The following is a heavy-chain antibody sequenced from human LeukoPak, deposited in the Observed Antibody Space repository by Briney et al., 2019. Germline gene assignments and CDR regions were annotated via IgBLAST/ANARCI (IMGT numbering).Heavy chain of an antibody. D-gene: IGHD2-15*01. Sequence: ASVRVSCKASGYTFTDYYMHWVRQAPGQGLEWMGWINPNSGDTNHAQNFQGRVTLTRDTSISTAYMELSSLRSDDSAVYYCAGEYCSGGSCRQGFDYWGQGTLVTVSS. CDR2: INPNSGDT. V-gene: IGHV1-2*02. CDR1: GYTFTDYY. J-gene: IGHJ4*02. CDR3: AGEYCSGGSCRQGFDY.